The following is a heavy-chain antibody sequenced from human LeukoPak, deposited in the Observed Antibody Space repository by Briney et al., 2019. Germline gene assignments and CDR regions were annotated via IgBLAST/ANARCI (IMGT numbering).Heavy chain of an antibody. CDR3: ARLTKARYFDYIFDY. CDR2: MSHSGTS. Sequence: SETLSLTCTVSGGSVSSSSYYWGWVRQPPGTGLEWIGLMSHSGTSAYNPSLEGRLTISVDTSKNQFSLRLTSVTAADTAVYYCARLTKARYFDYIFDYWGQGTLLTVSS. CDR1: GGSVSSSSYY. J-gene: IGHJ4*02. D-gene: IGHD3-9*01. V-gene: IGHV4-39*01.